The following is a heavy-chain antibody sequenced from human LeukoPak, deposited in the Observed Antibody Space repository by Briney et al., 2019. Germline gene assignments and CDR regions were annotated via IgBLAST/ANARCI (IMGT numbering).Heavy chain of an antibody. V-gene: IGHV1-18*01. D-gene: IGHD5-18*01. CDR1: GGTFSSYA. CDR2: ISAYTGST. J-gene: IGHJ4*02. Sequence: ASVKVSCKASGGTFSSYAISWVRQAPGQGLEWMGWISAYTGSTNYAQRLQGRVTMTTDTSTSTAYMELRSLRSDDTAVYYCARGGYSYGYMGYSDYWGQGTLVTASS. CDR3: ARGGYSYGYMGYSDY.